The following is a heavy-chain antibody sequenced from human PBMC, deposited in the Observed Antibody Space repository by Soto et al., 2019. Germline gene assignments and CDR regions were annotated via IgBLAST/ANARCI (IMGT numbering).Heavy chain of an antibody. CDR3: ARHGSGTYDS. CDR2: INHSGST. J-gene: IGHJ5*01. V-gene: IGHV4-34*01. D-gene: IGHD1-26*01. Sequence: PSETLSLTCDVYGGSFSGYYWSWIRQPPGKGPEWIGYINHSGSTNYNPSLKSRVTISEDTSKNQLSLTLTSVTATDTAVYYCARHGSGTYDSWGQGTLVTVSS. CDR1: GGSFSGYY.